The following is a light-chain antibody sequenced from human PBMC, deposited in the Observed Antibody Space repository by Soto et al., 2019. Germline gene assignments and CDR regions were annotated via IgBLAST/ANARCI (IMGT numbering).Light chain of an antibody. CDR1: SSDVGAYNY. V-gene: IGLV2-8*01. Sequence: LTQPPSASGSPGQSVAISCTGTSSDVGAYNYVAWYQQHPGKVPKLMIYEVSKRPSGVPDRFSGSKSGNTASLTVSGLQADDEADYYCSSYAGSDVFVFGTGTKSPS. CDR3: SSYAGSDVFV. CDR2: EVS. J-gene: IGLJ1*01.